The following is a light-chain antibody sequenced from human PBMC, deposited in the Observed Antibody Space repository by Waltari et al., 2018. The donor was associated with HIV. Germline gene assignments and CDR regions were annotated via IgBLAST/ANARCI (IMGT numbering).Light chain of an antibody. CDR3: QSSSG. V-gene: IGLV1-40*01. Sequence: QSVLTQPPSVSGAPGQRVTISCTGSSSNIGANHVHWYQQLPGIVPKLVIYNNDNRPSGVPDRFSGSKSGTSASLAITGLQAEDEAEYYCQSSSGFGTGTKVTVL. J-gene: IGLJ1*01. CDR1: SSNIGANH. CDR2: NND.